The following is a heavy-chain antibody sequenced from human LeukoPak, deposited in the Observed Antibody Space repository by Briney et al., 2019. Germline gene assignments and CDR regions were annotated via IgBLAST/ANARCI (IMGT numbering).Heavy chain of an antibody. J-gene: IGHJ4*02. CDR3: ARAADGDLHLDY. Sequence: RTGGSLRLSCAASGFAFSSYDMHWVRQATGKDLEWVSAIGTAGDTYYPGSVKGRFTISRENAKNSLYLRMNSLRAGDTAVYYCARAADGDLHLDYWGQGTLVTVSS. V-gene: IGHV3-13*01. CDR2: IGTAGDT. CDR1: GFAFSSYD. D-gene: IGHD4-17*01.